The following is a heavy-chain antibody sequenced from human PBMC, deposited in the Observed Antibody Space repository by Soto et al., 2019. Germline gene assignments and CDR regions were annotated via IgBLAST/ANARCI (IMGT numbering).Heavy chain of an antibody. CDR3: ARGAYYYDGSVVLDI. D-gene: IGHD3-22*01. Sequence: QVQLVQSGAEVKKPGASVKVSCKASGYTFTSYGISWVRQAPGQGLEWWGWISAYNGNTNYAQKLQGRVTMTTDTSTTIADRELRSLRADDTAVYYCARGAYYYDGSVVLDIWGQGTMVAVSS. J-gene: IGHJ3*02. V-gene: IGHV1-18*01. CDR2: ISAYNGNT. CDR1: GYTFTSYG.